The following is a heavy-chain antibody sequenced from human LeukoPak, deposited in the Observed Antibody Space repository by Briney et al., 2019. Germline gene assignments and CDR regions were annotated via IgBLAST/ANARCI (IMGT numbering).Heavy chain of an antibody. Sequence: SETLSLTCTVSGGSISSYYWSWIRQPPGKGLEWIGYIYYSGSTSYNPSLKSRVTISVDTSKNQFSLKLSSVTAADTAVYYCARHSSGSYYYWGQGILVTVSS. CDR2: IYYSGST. CDR1: GGSISSYY. D-gene: IGHD1-26*01. J-gene: IGHJ4*02. CDR3: ARHSSGSYYY. V-gene: IGHV4-59*08.